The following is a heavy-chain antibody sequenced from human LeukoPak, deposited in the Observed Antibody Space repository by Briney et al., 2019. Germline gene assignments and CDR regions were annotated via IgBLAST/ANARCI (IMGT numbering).Heavy chain of an antibody. J-gene: IGHJ4*02. CDR3: ASYSSSWPYYFDY. CDR1: GGSIRSNY. CDR2: IYYSGSA. D-gene: IGHD6-13*01. V-gene: IGHV4-59*01. Sequence: SETLSLTCTVSGGSIRSNYWSWLRQPPGKGLEWIGYIYYSGSANYNPSLKSRVTMSVDTSKDQFSLKLSSVTAADTAVYYCASYSSSWPYYFDYWGQGTLVTVSS.